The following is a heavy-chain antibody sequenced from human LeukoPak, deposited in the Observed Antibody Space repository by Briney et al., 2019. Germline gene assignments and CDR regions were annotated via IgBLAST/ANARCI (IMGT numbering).Heavy chain of an antibody. CDR1: GFTFSSYG. V-gene: IGHV3-33*01. CDR2: IWHDGRNK. J-gene: IGHJ4*02. Sequence: PGGSLRLSCAASGFTFSSYGMHWVRQAPGKGLEWVAVIWHDGRNKYYADSVKGRFTISRDNSKNTLYVQMNSLRAEDTAVYYCARGGIAAAAENQYNFDYWGQGTLVTASS. D-gene: IGHD6-13*01. CDR3: ARGGIAAAAENQYNFDY.